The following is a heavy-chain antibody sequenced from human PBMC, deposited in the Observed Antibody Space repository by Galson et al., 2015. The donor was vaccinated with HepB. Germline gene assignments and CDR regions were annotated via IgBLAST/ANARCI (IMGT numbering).Heavy chain of an antibody. CDR2: IYMSGST. D-gene: IGHD3-10*01. V-gene: IGHV4-4*07. Sequence: SETLSLTCTVSGASISSYSWHWVRQPAGKGLEWIGRIYMSGSTNYSPSLKSRVTMSVDTSKNQFSLKLNSVTAADTAVYYCARGGYYYGSGTFYHYYYMDVWGKGTTVTVSS. J-gene: IGHJ6*03. CDR3: ARGGYYYGSGTFYHYYYMDV. CDR1: GASISSYS.